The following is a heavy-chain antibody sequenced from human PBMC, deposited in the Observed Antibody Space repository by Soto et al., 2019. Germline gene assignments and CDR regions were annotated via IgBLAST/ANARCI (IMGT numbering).Heavy chain of an antibody. Sequence: VTLSLACIIRRGSISSGNCKWASTSHPPGKGLEWIASIKYSGTTFYHPSLKSRVTLSVDTSKNQFALKLSSVTAAETAVYYCARHGITGSYYDAFDIWGQGTMVT. V-gene: IGHV4-39*01. D-gene: IGHD1-26*01. CDR3: ARHGITGSYYDAFDI. CDR2: IKYSGTT. CDR1: RGSISSGNCK. J-gene: IGHJ3*02.